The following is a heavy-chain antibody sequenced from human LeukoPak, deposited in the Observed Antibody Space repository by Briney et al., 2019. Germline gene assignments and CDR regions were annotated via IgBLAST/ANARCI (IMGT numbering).Heavy chain of an antibody. Sequence: ASVKVSCKASGYTFTGYFIHWVRQAPGQGLEWMGWINPNSGDTNYAQKFQGRVTMTRDTSISTAYMELSRLRSDDTAVYYCARHSYARKLFDYWGQGTLVTVSS. V-gene: IGHV1-2*02. J-gene: IGHJ4*02. D-gene: IGHD5-18*01. CDR1: GYTFTGYF. CDR2: INPNSGDT. CDR3: ARHSYARKLFDY.